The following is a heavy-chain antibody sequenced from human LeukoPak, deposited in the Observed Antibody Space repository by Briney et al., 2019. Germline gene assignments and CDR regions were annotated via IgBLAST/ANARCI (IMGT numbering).Heavy chain of an antibody. CDR2: ISVSGGST. D-gene: IGHD4-17*01. Sequence: GGSLRLSCAASGFTFSSYAMTWVRQAPGKGLEWVSGISVSGGSTYYADSVKGRFTISRDTSKNTLYLQMNSLRAKDTAVYYCARDTYGDGFDYWGQGTLVTVSS. J-gene: IGHJ4*02. CDR3: ARDTYGDGFDY. V-gene: IGHV3-23*01. CDR1: GFTFSSYA.